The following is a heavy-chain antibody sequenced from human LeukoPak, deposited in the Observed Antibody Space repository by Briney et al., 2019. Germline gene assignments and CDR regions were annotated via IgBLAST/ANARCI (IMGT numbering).Heavy chain of an antibody. D-gene: IGHD3-3*01. CDR2: ISSSSSTI. V-gene: IGHV3-48*01. CDR3: AKEYDLWHEQGHWFDT. CDR1: GFTFSSYS. Sequence: PGGSLRLSCAASGFTFSSYSMNWVRQAPGKGLEWVSYISSSSSTIYYADSVKGRFTISRDNSRDTLYLHLNSLRAEDTAIYYCAKEYDLWHEQGHWFDTWGQGVLVTVSS. J-gene: IGHJ5*02.